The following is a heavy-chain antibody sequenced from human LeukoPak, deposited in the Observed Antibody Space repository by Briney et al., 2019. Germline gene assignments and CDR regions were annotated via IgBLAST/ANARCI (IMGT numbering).Heavy chain of an antibody. J-gene: IGHJ5*02. V-gene: IGHV4-34*01. CDR2: INHSGST. D-gene: IGHD3-10*01. Sequence: SETLSLTCAVYGGSFSGYYWSWIRQPPGKGLEWIGEINHSGSTNYNPSLKSRVTISVDTSKNQFSLKLTSVTAADTAVYYCARQGSMTRGGYWLDPWGQGTLVIVSS. CDR3: ARQGSMTRGGYWLDP. CDR1: GGSFSGYY.